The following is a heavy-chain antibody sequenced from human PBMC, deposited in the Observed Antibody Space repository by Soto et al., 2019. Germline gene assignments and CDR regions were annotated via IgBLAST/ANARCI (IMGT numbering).Heavy chain of an antibody. CDR2: ITAYNGNT. CDR3: AREGIVVVPAAFEYYGMDV. CDR1: GYTFTSYG. Sequence: QVQLVQSGAEVKKPGASVKVSCKASGYTFTSYGISWVRQAPGQGLEWMGWITAYNGNTNYAQKLQGRVTMTTDTSTSTAYMELRSLRSDDTAVYYCAREGIVVVPAAFEYYGMDVWGQGTTVTVSS. D-gene: IGHD2-2*01. V-gene: IGHV1-18*04. J-gene: IGHJ6*02.